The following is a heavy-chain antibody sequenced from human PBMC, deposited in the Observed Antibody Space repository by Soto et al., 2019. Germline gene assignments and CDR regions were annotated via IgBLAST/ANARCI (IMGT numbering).Heavy chain of an antibody. J-gene: IGHJ6*02. D-gene: IGHD3-22*01. Sequence: QVQLVQSGAEVKKPGASVKVSCKASGYTFTSYAMHWVRQAPGQRLEWMGWINAGNGNTKYSQKFQGRVTITRDTSASTAYMEMSSLRSEDTAVYYCAGDSPHYYDSSGYYNYYYYGMDVWGQGTTVTVSS. CDR2: INAGNGNT. CDR1: GYTFTSYA. V-gene: IGHV1-3*01. CDR3: AGDSPHYYDSSGYYNYYYYGMDV.